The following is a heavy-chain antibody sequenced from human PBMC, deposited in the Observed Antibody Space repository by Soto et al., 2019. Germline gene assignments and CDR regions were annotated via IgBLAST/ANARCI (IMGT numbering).Heavy chain of an antibody. CDR2: MNPNSGNT. J-gene: IGHJ3*02. D-gene: IGHD3-3*01. V-gene: IGHV1-8*01. CDR1: GYTFTSYD. CDR3: ARGAGRFLEWLLSLDAFDI. Sequence: ASVKVSCKASGYTFTSYDINWVRQATGQGLEWMGWMNPNSGNTGYAQKFQGRVTMTRNTSISSAYMELSSLRYEDTAVYYCARGAGRFLEWLLSLDAFDIWGQGTMVTVSS.